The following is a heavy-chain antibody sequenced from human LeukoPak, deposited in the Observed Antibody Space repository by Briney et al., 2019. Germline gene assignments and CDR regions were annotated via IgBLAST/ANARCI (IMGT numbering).Heavy chain of an antibody. J-gene: IGHJ4*02. V-gene: IGHV3-7*01. CDR1: GFTFSSYW. CDR2: IKQDGSEK. D-gene: IGHD6-13*01. CDR3: ARDVPGYSSIYFDY. Sequence: GGSLRLSCAASGFTFSSYWMSWVRQAPGKGLEWVANIKQDGSEKYYVDSVKGRFTISRDNAKNSLYLQMNSLRAEDTAVYYCARDVPGYSSIYFDYWGQGTLVTVSS.